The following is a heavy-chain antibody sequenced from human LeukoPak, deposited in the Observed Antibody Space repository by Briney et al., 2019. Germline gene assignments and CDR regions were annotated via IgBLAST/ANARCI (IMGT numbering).Heavy chain of an antibody. V-gene: IGHV4-59*01. Sequence: PSETLSLTCTVSGGSISSYYWSWIRQPPGKGLEWLGYIYYSGSTNYNPSLKSRVTISVDTSKNQFSLKLSSVTAADTAVYYCARVPAPTSFYYYGMDVWGQGTTVTVSS. J-gene: IGHJ6*02. CDR1: GGSISSYY. CDR3: ARVPAPTSFYYYGMDV. CDR2: IYYSGST.